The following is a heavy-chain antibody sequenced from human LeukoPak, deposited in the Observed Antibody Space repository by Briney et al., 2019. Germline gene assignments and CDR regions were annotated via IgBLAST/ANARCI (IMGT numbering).Heavy chain of an antibody. J-gene: IGHJ4*02. V-gene: IGHV1-2*02. CDR1: GCTFTGYY. CDR2: INPNSGGT. CDR3: ARAYSSSWYYFDY. Sequence: GASVKVSCKASGCTFTGYYMHWVRQAPGQGLEWMGWINPNSGGTNYAQKFQGRVTMTRDTSISTAYMELSRLRSDDTAVYYCARAYSSSWYYFDYWGQGTLVTVSS. D-gene: IGHD6-13*01.